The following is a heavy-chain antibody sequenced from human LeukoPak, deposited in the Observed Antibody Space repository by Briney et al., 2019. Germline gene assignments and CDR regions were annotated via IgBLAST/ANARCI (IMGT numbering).Heavy chain of an antibody. CDR2: ISGDGAYT. J-gene: IGHJ4*02. D-gene: IGHD1-26*01. CDR3: ATGRYGAILFDY. CDR1: GFTFSNSG. V-gene: IGHV3-23*01. Sequence: GGSLRLSCAASGFTFSNSGMSWVRQAPGKGLEWVSGISGDGAYTHYADSVKGRFTISRDNSKNTLDLQMNSLRADDTAVYYCATGRYGAILFDYWGQGTLVTVSS.